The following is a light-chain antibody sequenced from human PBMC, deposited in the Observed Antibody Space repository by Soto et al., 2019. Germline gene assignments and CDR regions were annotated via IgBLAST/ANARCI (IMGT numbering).Light chain of an antibody. CDR2: EGN. Sequence: QSALTQPASVSGSPGQSITISCTGSSSDVGSYNLVSWYQQHPGKAPKLMIYEGNKRPSGVSNRFSGSKSGKTASLTISGLQAEDEADYHCCSYAGGTTLQFGGGTKLTVL. CDR3: CSYAGGTTLQ. J-gene: IGLJ2*01. V-gene: IGLV2-23*01. CDR1: SSDVGSYNL.